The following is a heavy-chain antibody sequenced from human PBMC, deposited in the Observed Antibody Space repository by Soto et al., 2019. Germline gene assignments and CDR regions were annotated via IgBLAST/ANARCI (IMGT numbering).Heavy chain of an antibody. CDR2: TYYRSKWYN. J-gene: IGHJ5*02. CDR3: ARDEGIAAAGTTNWFDP. Sequence: SQTLSLPCAISGDSVSSNSAAWNWIRQSPSRGLEWLGRTYYRSKWYNDYAVSVKSRITINPDTSKNQFSLQLNSVTPEDTAVYYCARDEGIAAAGTTNWFDPWGQGTLVTVSS. D-gene: IGHD6-13*01. V-gene: IGHV6-1*01. CDR1: GDSVSSNSAA.